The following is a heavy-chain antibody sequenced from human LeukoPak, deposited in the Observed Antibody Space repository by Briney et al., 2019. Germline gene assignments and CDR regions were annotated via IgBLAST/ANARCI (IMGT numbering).Heavy chain of an antibody. CDR3: ANGGWLVQFDY. CDR2: ISGSGDNT. Sequence: GGSLRLSCAASGFTFSSYAMSWVRQVPGKGLEWVSVISGSGDNTYYADSVKGRFTISRDNSKNTLYLQMNSLRAEDTAVYYCANGGWLVQFDYWGQGTLVTVSS. V-gene: IGHV3-23*01. CDR1: GFTFSSYA. D-gene: IGHD6-19*01. J-gene: IGHJ4*02.